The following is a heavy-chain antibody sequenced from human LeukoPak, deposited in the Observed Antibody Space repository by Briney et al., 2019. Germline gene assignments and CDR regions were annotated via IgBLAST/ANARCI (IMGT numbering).Heavy chain of an antibody. V-gene: IGHV3-43*02. J-gene: IGHJ6*03. CDR1: GLTFDDHA. CDR3: AKDTMPYCRSYYYMDV. D-gene: IGHD2-15*01. Sequence: PGESLSLSCAPSGLTFDDHAMHWVRQAPGGGVEWVSYISGYGGSTYYAASVKGRFIVCRDNRKHSLYLHMSILRTEDTALFCCAKDTMPYCRSYYYMDVWGKGTTVTVSS. CDR2: ISGYGGST.